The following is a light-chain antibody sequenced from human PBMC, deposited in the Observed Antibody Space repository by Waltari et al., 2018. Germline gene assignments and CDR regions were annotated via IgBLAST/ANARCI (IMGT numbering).Light chain of an antibody. CDR3: CSYAGRGTYV. CDR1: PSDVGSFAF. CDR2: EVF. V-gene: IGLV2-23*02. J-gene: IGLJ1*01. Sequence: ALTQPAPVSGPPGQSITISCTGTPSDVGSFAFFSCYQQHPGEAPKLLICEVFKRPPDISSRFSGSKSGSTASLTISGLQPEDEADYYCCSYAGRGTYVFGSGTKVTVL.